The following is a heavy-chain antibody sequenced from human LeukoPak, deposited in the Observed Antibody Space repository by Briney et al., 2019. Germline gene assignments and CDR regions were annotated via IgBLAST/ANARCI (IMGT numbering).Heavy chain of an antibody. CDR2: INPNSGGT. D-gene: IGHD1-26*01. Sequence: ASVKVSCKASGGTFSSYAISWVRQAPGQGLEWMGWINPNSGGTNYAQKFQGRVAMTRDTSISTAYMELSRLRSDDTAVYYCARVGQVGANDYRGQGTLVTVSS. CDR3: ARVGQVGANDY. J-gene: IGHJ4*02. V-gene: IGHV1-2*02. CDR1: GGTFSSYA.